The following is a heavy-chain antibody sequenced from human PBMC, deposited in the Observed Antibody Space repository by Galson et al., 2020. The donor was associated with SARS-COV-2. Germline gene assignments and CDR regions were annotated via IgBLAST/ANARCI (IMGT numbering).Heavy chain of an antibody. Sequence: GGSLRLSCAVSGFTFSNNWMHWVRQAPGKGLVWVSRIYSEGSSTSYADSVKGRFTISGDNAKNTLYLQMNSLRAEDTAVYYCARGDMGNDYFDYWGQGTLVTVSS. CDR1: GFTFSNNW. CDR3: ARGDMGNDYFDY. CDR2: IYSEGSST. J-gene: IGHJ4*02. D-gene: IGHD7-27*01. V-gene: IGHV3-74*01.